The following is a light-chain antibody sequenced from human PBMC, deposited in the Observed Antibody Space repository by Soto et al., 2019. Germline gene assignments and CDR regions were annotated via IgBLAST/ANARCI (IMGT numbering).Light chain of an antibody. CDR1: ESLLHSGGNTY. Sequence: DIVLTQSPLSLPVTLGQPTSLSCRSSESLLHSGGNTYLSWLHQRPGQPPRLLIYQISERLSGVPDRFSGSGAGTNLTLRISRVEDQDVAIFFCMHSSKLRTFGQGTKVDIK. V-gene: IGKV2-24*01. CDR3: MHSSKLRT. J-gene: IGKJ1*01. CDR2: QIS.